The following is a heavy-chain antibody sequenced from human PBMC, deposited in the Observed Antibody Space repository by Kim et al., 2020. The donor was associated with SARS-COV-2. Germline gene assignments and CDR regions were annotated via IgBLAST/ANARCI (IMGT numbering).Heavy chain of an antibody. CDR3: ARALEGGGWFDP. CDR1: GGSISSYY. D-gene: IGHD3-16*01. J-gene: IGHJ5*02. V-gene: IGHV4-59*01. Sequence: SETLSLTCTVSGGSISSYYWSWIRQPPGKGLEWIGYIYYSGSTNYNPSLKSRVTISVDTSKNQFSLKLSSVTAADTAVYYCARALEGGGWFDPWGQGTL. CDR2: IYYSGST.